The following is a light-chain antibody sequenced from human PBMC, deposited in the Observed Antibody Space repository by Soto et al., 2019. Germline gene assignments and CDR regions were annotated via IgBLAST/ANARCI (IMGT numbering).Light chain of an antibody. CDR2: GAS. Sequence: IVLTQSPGPLSLSPGERATLSCRASESVSSNSLAWYQQKPGQAPRLLISGASSRATGIPDRFSGSGSGTDFTLTISRLEPEDFAVYYCQQYGSSPLVTFGQGTRLEIK. CDR3: QQYGSSPLVT. CDR1: ESVSSNS. J-gene: IGKJ5*01. V-gene: IGKV3-20*01.